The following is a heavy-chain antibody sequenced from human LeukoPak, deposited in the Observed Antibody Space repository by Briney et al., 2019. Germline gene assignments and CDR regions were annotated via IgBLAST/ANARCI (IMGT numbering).Heavy chain of an antibody. J-gene: IGHJ6*02. CDR3: ARDLGGGPNYYYGMDV. Sequence: PGGSLRLSCAASGFTFSSYGLHWVRQAPSKGLEWVTFIRYDGTDKYYADSVKGRFTISRDDSKNTLYLQMNSLRPEDTAVYYCARDLGGGPNYYYGMDVWGQGTTVTVTS. V-gene: IGHV3-30*02. D-gene: IGHD2-15*01. CDR1: GFTFSSYG. CDR2: IRYDGTDK.